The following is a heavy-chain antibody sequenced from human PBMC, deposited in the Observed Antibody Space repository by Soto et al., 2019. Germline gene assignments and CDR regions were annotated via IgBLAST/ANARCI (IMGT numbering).Heavy chain of an antibody. Sequence: KVSCKASGYTFTSYYMHWVRQAPGQGLEWMGIINPSGGSTSYAQKFQGRVTMTRDTSTSTVYMELSSLRSEDTGVYYCARDGRYCSGGSCYFDYWGQGTLVTVSS. D-gene: IGHD2-15*01. CDR3: ARDGRYCSGGSCYFDY. V-gene: IGHV1-46*01. CDR2: INPSGGST. CDR1: GYTFTSYY. J-gene: IGHJ4*02.